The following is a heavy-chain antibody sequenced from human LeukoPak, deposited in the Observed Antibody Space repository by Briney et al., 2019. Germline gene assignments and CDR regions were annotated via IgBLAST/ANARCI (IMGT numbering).Heavy chain of an antibody. J-gene: IGHJ3*02. CDR3: ARDGTAKESIDRAFDI. V-gene: IGHV1-18*04. Sequence: ASVKVSCKASGYTFTGYYMHWVRQAPGQGLEWMGWISAYNGNTNYAQKLQGRVTMTTDTSTSTAYMELRSLRSDDTAVYYCARDGTAKESIDRAFDIWGQGTMVTVSS. CDR1: GYTFTGYY. D-gene: IGHD1-1*01. CDR2: ISAYNGNT.